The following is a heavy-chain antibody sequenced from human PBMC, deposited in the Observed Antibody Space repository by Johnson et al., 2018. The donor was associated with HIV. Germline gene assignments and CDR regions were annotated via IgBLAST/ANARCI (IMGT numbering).Heavy chain of an antibody. V-gene: IGHV3-66*01. CDR2: IYADGRT. CDR1: GFIVSSKY. J-gene: IGHJ3*02. CDR3: ARESNGDYVAFDI. D-gene: IGHD4-17*01. Sequence: VQLVESGGGLVQPGGSLRLSCAAYGFIVSSKYMTWFRQAPGKGLEWVSVIYADGRTYYADSVKGRFTISRDDSRNTLHLQMNSLRAEDTAVYYCARESNGDYVAFDIWGQVTMVTVSS.